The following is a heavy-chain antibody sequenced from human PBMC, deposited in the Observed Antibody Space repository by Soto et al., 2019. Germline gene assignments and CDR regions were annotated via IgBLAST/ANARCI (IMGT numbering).Heavy chain of an antibody. Sequence: QVQLVESGGGVVQPGRPRRLSCAPSGSTSSSCAMHWVRQAPGKGLEWGAVIIYDGSDKYYADSVQGRFTISRDNSKNTLYLQMNSLRPEDTAVYYCAAELGNSGYDGHDYWGQGTLVTVSS. CDR1: GSTSSSCA. CDR3: AAELGNSGYDGHDY. V-gene: IGHV3-30-3*01. D-gene: IGHD5-12*01. CDR2: IIYDGSDK. J-gene: IGHJ4*02.